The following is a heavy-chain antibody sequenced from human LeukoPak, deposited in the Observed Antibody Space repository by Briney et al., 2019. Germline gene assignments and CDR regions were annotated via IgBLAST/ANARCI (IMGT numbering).Heavy chain of an antibody. D-gene: IGHD7-27*01. V-gene: IGHV3-23*01. Sequence: GGSLRLSCAASGFTFSSYAMSWVRQAPGKGLEWVSAIRGSDGSRYYADSVKGRFTVSRDNSKNTLYLQMNSLRAEDTAVYYCAKDDGEYYFGYWGQGTLVTVSS. J-gene: IGHJ4*02. CDR2: IRGSDGSR. CDR1: GFTFSSYA. CDR3: AKDDGEYYFGY.